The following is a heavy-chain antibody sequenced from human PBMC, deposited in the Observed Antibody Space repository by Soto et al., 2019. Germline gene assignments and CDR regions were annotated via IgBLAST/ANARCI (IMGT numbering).Heavy chain of an antibody. CDR1: GGTFSSYV. J-gene: IGHJ6*02. CDR2: IIPIVGTA. CDR3: ASESGRTRGMDV. Sequence: QVQAVQSGAEVKKPGSSVKVSCKASGGTFSSYVISWVRQAPGQGLEWMGRIIPIVGTANYAQKFQGRVKSSADETKSTAYMELSSLRSEDAAVYYCASESGRTRGMDVWGQGTTITVSS. V-gene: IGHV1-69*18. D-gene: IGHD2-8*01.